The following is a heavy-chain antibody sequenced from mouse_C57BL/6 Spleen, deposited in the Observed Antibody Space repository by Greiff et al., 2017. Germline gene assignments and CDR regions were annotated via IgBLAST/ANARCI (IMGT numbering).Heavy chain of an antibody. V-gene: IGHV1-22*01. Sequence: VQLQQSGPELVKPGASVKMSCKASGYTFTDYNMHWVKQSHGKSLEWIGYINPNNGGTSYNQKFKGKATLTVNKSSSTAYMELRSLTSEDSAVYYCSRGEGRRGFDYWGQGTTLTVSS. CDR1: GYTFTDYN. J-gene: IGHJ2*01. CDR3: SRGEGRRGFDY. CDR2: INPNNGGT.